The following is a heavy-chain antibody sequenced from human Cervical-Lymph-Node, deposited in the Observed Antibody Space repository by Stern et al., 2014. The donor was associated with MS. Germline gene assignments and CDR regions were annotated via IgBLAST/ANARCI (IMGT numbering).Heavy chain of an antibody. D-gene: IGHD2-15*01. Sequence: VQLEESGAEVKKPGSSVKVSCKASGGTFSSYAISWGRQAPGQGLEWMGGIIPIFGTANYAQKFQGRVTITADESTSTAYMELSSLRSEDTAVYYCARALAYCSGGSCYQYWGQGTLVTVSS. J-gene: IGHJ4*02. CDR3: ARALAYCSGGSCYQY. CDR2: IIPIFGTA. V-gene: IGHV1-69*01. CDR1: GGTFSSYA.